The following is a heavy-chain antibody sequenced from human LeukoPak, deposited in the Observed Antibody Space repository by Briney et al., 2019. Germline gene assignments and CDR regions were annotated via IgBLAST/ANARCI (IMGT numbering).Heavy chain of an antibody. D-gene: IGHD3-10*01. Sequence: SGFTFSSYWMSWVRQAPGKGLEWVANIKHDGSEKYYVDSVKGRFTISRDNAKNSLYLQMNSLRVEDTAVYYCARRVAFGEYFEYWGQGTLVTVSS. CDR1: GFTFSSYW. J-gene: IGHJ4*02. CDR3: ARRVAFGEYFEY. CDR2: IKHDGSEK. V-gene: IGHV3-7*03.